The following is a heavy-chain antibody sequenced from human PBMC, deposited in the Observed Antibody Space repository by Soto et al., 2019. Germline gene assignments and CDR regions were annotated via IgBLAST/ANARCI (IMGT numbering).Heavy chain of an antibody. V-gene: IGHV4-30-2*01. CDR3: ARHTYYYDSSGYPYYYYGMDV. Sequence: PSEPMSLTSAVAGGYISNGGYSWSWIRQPPGKGLEWIGYMYHSGSTYYNPSLKSRVTISIDRSKNQFSLKLSSVTAADTAVYYCARHTYYYDSSGYPYYYYGMDVWGQGTTVTVSS. D-gene: IGHD3-22*01. CDR2: MYHSGST. J-gene: IGHJ6*02. CDR1: GGYISNGGYS.